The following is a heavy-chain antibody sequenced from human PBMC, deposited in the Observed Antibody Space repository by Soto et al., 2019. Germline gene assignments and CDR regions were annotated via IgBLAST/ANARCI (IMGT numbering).Heavy chain of an antibody. D-gene: IGHD2-15*01. CDR3: AKDIARRKGGKSNYFDY. CDR2: ISWDGGST. Sequence: GGSMRLSCAASGFTFDDYTMHWVRQAPGKGLEWVSLISWDGGSTYYADSVKGRFTISRDNSKNSLYLQMNSLRTEDTALYYCAKDIARRKGGKSNYFDYWGQGTLVTVSS. CDR1: GFTFDDYT. J-gene: IGHJ4*02. V-gene: IGHV3-43*01.